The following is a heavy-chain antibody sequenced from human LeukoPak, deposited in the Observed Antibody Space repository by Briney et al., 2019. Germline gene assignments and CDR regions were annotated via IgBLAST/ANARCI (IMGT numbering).Heavy chain of an antibody. CDR2: ISLSGCST. J-gene: IGHJ4*02. V-gene: IGHV3-23*01. D-gene: IGHD6-19*01. CDR1: GFTFSNYA. CDR3: ARGRGGSYEFDY. Sequence: PGGSLRLSCAASGFTFSNYAMSWVRQAPGKGLEWVSGISLSGCSTHYAESVKGRFTISRDNSKNTLYLQMSSLRAEDTAVYYCARGRGGSYEFDYWGQGTLVTVSS.